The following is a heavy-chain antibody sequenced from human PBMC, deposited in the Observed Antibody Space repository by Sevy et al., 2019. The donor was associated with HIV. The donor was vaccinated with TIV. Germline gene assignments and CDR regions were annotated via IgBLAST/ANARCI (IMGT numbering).Heavy chain of an antibody. CDR2: ISSSGSTI. V-gene: IGHV3-48*03. J-gene: IGHJ6*02. CDR3: ARDQIVGATTVYYSMDV. Sequence: GESLKISCAASGFTFSSYEMNWVRQAPGKGLEWVSYISSSGSTIYYADSVKGRFTISRDNAKNSLYLQMNSLRADDTAVDYCARDQIVGATTVYYSMDVWGQGTTVTVSS. D-gene: IGHD1-26*01. CDR1: GFTFSSYE.